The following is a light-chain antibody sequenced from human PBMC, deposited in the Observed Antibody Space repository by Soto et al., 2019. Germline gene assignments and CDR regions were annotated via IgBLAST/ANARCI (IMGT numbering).Light chain of an antibody. CDR3: QQIYGTRYS. CDR1: QNIRVC. J-gene: IGKJ2*03. CDR2: ATS. Sequence: DIQMTQSPSSLSASLGDRVTITCRASQNIRVCLNWYQQKPGKAPKPLIYATSTLLSGVPSRFSGSGSGTDFTLTITSLQPEDFATYYCQQIYGTRYSFGQGNKLEIK. V-gene: IGKV1-39*01.